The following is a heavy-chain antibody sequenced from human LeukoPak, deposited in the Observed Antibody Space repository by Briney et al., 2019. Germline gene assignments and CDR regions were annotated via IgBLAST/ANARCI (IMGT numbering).Heavy chain of an antibody. CDR3: ARDNEDGGLFDY. J-gene: IGHJ4*02. CDR1: GYTFTGYY. V-gene: IGHV1-2*02. Sequence: GASVKVSCKASGYTFTGYYMHWVRQAPGHGLEWMGWINPNSGGTNYAQKLQGRVTMTRDTSISTAYMELSRLRSDDTAVYYCARDNEDGGLFDYWGQGTLVTVSS. CDR2: INPNSGGT. D-gene: IGHD4-23*01.